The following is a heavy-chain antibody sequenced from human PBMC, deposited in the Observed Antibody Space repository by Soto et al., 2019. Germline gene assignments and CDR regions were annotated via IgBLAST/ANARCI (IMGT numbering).Heavy chain of an antibody. Sequence: PGGSLRLTCAASGVTFSIYAMSWVRQAPGKGLEWVSGISASGVSTYYADSVKGRFTISRDNSENTLYLQMNSLRAEDTALYYCAKDRKTGSGWYWDYWGQGTLVTVSS. CDR2: ISASGVST. V-gene: IGHV3-23*01. D-gene: IGHD6-19*01. J-gene: IGHJ4*02. CDR1: GVTFSIYA. CDR3: AKDRKTGSGWYWDY.